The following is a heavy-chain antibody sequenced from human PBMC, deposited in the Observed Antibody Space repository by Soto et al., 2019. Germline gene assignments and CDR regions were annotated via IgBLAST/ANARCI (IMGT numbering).Heavy chain of an antibody. CDR2: IYPGDSDT. CDR3: ARQPGYDILTGSQPPLYYYYGMDV. V-gene: IGHV5-51*01. J-gene: IGHJ6*02. D-gene: IGHD3-9*01. Sequence: RGESLKISCKGSGYSFTSYWIGWVRQMPGKGLEWMGIIYPGDSDTRYSPSLQGQVTISADKSISTAYLQWSSLKASDTAMYYCARQPGYDILTGSQPPLYYYYGMDVWGQGTTVTVSS. CDR1: GYSFTSYW.